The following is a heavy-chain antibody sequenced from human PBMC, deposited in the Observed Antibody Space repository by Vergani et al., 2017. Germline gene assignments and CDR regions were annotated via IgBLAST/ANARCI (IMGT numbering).Heavy chain of an antibody. CDR1: GFTFSNYG. CDR2: RRYDGSNT. Sequence: QVQLVESGGGVVQPVGSLRLSCGASGFTFSNYGMHWVRQAPGKGLEWVTFRRYDGSNTYIADSVKGRFTISRDNSKNTLFLQMNSLRPEDTGVYYCARDRVAGSWYFDYWGQGTLVTVSS. V-gene: IGHV3-30*02. D-gene: IGHD6-19*01. CDR3: ARDRVAGSWYFDY. J-gene: IGHJ4*02.